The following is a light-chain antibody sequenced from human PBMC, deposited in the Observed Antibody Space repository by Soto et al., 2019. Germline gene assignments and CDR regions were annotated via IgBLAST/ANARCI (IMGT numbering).Light chain of an antibody. J-gene: IGKJ2*01. CDR2: AES. CDR1: QGISSY. V-gene: IGKV1-9*01. CDR3: QQLNSYPHT. Sequence: IQLTQSPSSLSASVGDRVTITCRASQGISSYLAWYQQKPGKAPKLLIYAESTLQSGVPSRFSCSGSGTDFTLTISCLQPEDFATYYCQQLNSYPHTFGQGTKLEIK.